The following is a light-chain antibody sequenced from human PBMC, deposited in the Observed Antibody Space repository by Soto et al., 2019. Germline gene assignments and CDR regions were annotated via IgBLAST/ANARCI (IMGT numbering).Light chain of an antibody. CDR2: GAS. CDR1: QSVSNSY. J-gene: IGKJ1*01. Sequence: EIVLTQSPGTLSLSPGERATLSCRASQSVSNSYVAWYQRKPGQAPRLLIYGASSRATDIPGRFSGSGSGTDFSLTITRLKPEDFAVYYCQQYGSSPPTFGQGTKVEI. V-gene: IGKV3-20*01. CDR3: QQYGSSPPT.